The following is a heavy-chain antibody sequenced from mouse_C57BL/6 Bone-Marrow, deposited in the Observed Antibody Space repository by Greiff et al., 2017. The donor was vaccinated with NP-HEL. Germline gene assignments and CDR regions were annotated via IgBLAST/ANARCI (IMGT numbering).Heavy chain of an antibody. Sequence: VQLQQSGPELVKPGASVKISCKASGYSFTDYNMNWVKQSNGKRLEWIGVINPNYGTPSYNQKFKGKATLTVAQSSSTAYMQLNSLTSEDSAVDYCARWGSRAWFAYWGQGTLVTVSA. V-gene: IGHV1-39*01. CDR1: GYSFTDYN. CDR2: INPNYGTP. D-gene: IGHD1-1*01. CDR3: ARWGSRAWFAY. J-gene: IGHJ3*01.